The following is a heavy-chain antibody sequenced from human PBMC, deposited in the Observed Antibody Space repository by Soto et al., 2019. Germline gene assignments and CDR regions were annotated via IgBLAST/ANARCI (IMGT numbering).Heavy chain of an antibody. CDR2: ISHLENT. V-gene: IGHV4-30-2*06. J-gene: IGHJ4*02. CDR1: GASISYGGFS. Sequence: SETLSLTCTVSGASISYGGFSWSWIRQSPGKGLEWIGYISHLENTYLHPSFKSRVTISVDTSKNQFSLKLSSVTAADTAVYYCARVGSIVAYDRRFYFDFWGQGTLVTVSS. D-gene: IGHD6-13*01. CDR3: ARVGSIVAYDRRFYFDF.